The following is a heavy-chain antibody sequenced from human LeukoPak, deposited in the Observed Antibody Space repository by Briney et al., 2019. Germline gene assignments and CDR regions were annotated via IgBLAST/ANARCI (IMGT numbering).Heavy chain of an antibody. CDR1: GYTFTSYY. D-gene: IGHD6-13*01. CDR2: INPSGGST. Sequence: ASVKVSCKASGYTFTSYYMHWVRQAPGQGLEWMGIINPSGGSTSYAQKFQGRVTITADKSTSTAYMELSSLRSEDTAVYYCVHGSSWRPHYYYYYYMDVWGKGTTVTVSS. CDR3: VHGSSWRPHYYYYYYMDV. J-gene: IGHJ6*03. V-gene: IGHV1-46*01.